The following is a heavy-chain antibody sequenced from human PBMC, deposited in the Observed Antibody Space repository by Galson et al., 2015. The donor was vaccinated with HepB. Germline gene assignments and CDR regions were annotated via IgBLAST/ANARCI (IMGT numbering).Heavy chain of an antibody. CDR3: VRWGSFDS. J-gene: IGHJ4*02. CDR2: ISYDGGNK. CDR1: GFTFSSYG. V-gene: IGHV3-30*03. D-gene: IGHD3-16*01. Sequence: SLRLSCAASGFTFSSYGMHWVRQAPGKGLEWVAVISYDGGNKYYGDSVKGRFTISRDNSQNTLHLQMNSLRVEDTAVYYCVRWGSFDSWGQGTLVIVSS.